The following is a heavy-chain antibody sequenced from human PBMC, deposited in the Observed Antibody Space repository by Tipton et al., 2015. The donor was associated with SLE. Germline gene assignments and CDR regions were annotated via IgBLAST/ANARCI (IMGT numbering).Heavy chain of an antibody. CDR1: GGSISSGSYY. V-gene: IGHV4-61*09. D-gene: IGHD3-22*01. CDR2: IYTSGST. J-gene: IGHJ3*02. CDR3: ARDRDYYDSSGYPRHAFDI. Sequence: TLSLTCTVSGGSISSGSYYWSWIRQPAGKGLEWIGYIYTSGSTNYNPSLKSRVTISVDTSKNQFSLKLSSVTAADTAVYYCARDRDYYDSSGYPRHAFDIWGQGTMVTVSS.